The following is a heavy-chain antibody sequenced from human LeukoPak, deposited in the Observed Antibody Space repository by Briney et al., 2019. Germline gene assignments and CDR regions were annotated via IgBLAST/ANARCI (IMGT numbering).Heavy chain of an antibody. J-gene: IGHJ4*02. D-gene: IGHD3-16*01. CDR1: GFTFSSYS. Sequence: GGSLRLSCAASGFTFSSYSMNWVRQAPGKGLEWVSSISSSSSYIYYADSVKGRFTISRDNAKNSLYLQMNSLRAEDTAVYYCARGGESLIPHPAVDYWGQGTLVTVSS. CDR3: ARGGESLIPHPAVDY. CDR2: ISSSSSYI. V-gene: IGHV3-21*01.